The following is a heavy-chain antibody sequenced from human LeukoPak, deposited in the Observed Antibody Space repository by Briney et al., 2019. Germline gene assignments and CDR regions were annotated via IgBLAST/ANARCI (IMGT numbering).Heavy chain of an antibody. CDR2: ISGSGITI. V-gene: IGHV3-48*03. Sequence: GGSLRLSCAASGFTFSNYEMNWVRQAPGKGLEWVSYISGSGITIYYADSVKGRFTISRDNAKNSLYLQMNSLRAEDTAVYYCARGLTSYDAFDIWGQGTKVSVSP. D-gene: IGHD1-20*01. J-gene: IGHJ3*02. CDR3: ARGLTSYDAFDI. CDR1: GFTFSNYE.